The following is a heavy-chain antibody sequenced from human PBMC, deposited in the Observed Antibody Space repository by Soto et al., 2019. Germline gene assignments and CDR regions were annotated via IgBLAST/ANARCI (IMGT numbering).Heavy chain of an antibody. V-gene: IGHV3-33*01. CDR1: GFTFSSYG. Sequence: GGSLRLSGAASGFTFSSYGMHWVRQAPGKGLEWVAVIWYDGSNKYYADSVKGRFTISRDNSKNTLYLQVNSLRAEDTAVYYCARWGREDIVATITKVDYYYYGMDVWGQGTTVTVSS. J-gene: IGHJ6*02. D-gene: IGHD5-12*01. CDR3: ARWGREDIVATITKVDYYYYGMDV. CDR2: IWYDGSNK.